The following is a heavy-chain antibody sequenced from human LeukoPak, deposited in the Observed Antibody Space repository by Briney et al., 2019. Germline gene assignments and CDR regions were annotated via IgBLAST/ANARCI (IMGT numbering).Heavy chain of an antibody. V-gene: IGHV4-30-4*08. J-gene: IGHJ5*02. CDR1: GGSISSGNYF. Sequence: SQTLSLTCTVSGGSISSGNYFWSWIRQHPGKGLEWIGYIYYSGSTYYNPSLKSRVTISVDTSKNQFSLKLSSVTAADTAVYYCARVLGYCTNGVCYKNWFDPWGQGTLVTVSS. CDR3: ARVLGYCTNGVCYKNWFDP. CDR2: IYYSGST. D-gene: IGHD2-8*01.